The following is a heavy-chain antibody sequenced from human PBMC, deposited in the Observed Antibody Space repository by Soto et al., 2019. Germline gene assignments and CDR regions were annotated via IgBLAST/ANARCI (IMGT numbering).Heavy chain of an antibody. Sequence: QLQLQESGPGLVKPSETLSLTCTVSGGSISSSSYYWGWIRQPPGKGLEWIGSIYYSGSTYYNPSLTSRGTISVDTSKNQCYLKLSSVTAADTDVYYCARHTPAISISDHWGQGTLVTVSS. J-gene: IGHJ4*02. CDR3: ARHTPAISISDH. CDR1: GGSISSSSYY. CDR2: IYYSGST. D-gene: IGHD2-15*01. V-gene: IGHV4-39*01.